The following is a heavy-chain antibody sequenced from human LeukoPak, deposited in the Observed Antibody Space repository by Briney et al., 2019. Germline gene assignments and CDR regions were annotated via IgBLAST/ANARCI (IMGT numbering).Heavy chain of an antibody. D-gene: IGHD4/OR15-4a*01. V-gene: IGHV3-30*14. J-gene: IGHJ4*02. Sequence: PGGSLRLSCAASGFTFSNAWMSWVRQAPGKGLEWVAVISYDGSNKYYADSVKGRFTISRDNSKNTLYLQMNSLRAEDTAVYYCARRAGAYSHPYDYWGQGTLVTVSS. CDR2: ISYDGSNK. CDR3: ARRAGAYSHPYDY. CDR1: GFTFSNAW.